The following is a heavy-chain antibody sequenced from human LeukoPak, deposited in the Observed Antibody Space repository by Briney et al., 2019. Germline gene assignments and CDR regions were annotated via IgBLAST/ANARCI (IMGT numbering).Heavy chain of an antibody. D-gene: IGHD6-19*01. CDR1: GFTFSSYG. Sequence: GGSLRLSCAASGFTFSSYGMDWVRQAPGKGLEWVSAISGSGGSTYYADSVKGRFTISRDNSKNTLYLQMNSLRAEDTAVYYCAKVSGYSSGWYDYWGQGTLVTVSS. CDR3: AKVSGYSSGWYDY. CDR2: ISGSGGST. V-gene: IGHV3-23*01. J-gene: IGHJ4*02.